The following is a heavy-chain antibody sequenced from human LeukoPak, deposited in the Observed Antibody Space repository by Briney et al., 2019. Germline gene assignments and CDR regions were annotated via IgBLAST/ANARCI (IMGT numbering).Heavy chain of an antibody. V-gene: IGHV1-69*05. Sequence: PVKVSCKASGGTFSSYAISWVRQAPGQGLEWMGGIIPIFGTANYAQKFQGRVTITTDESTSTAYMELSSLRSEDTAVYYCARDLIPLGGVVGGWWFDPWGQGTLVTVSS. CDR2: IIPIFGTA. J-gene: IGHJ5*02. CDR1: GGTFSSYA. D-gene: IGHD2-15*01. CDR3: ARDLIPLGGVVGGWWFDP.